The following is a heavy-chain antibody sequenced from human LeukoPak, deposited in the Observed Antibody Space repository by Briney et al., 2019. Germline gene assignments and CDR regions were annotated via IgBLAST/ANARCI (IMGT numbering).Heavy chain of an antibody. CDR2: IYYSGST. Sequence: SETLSLTCTVSGGSINSSSYYWGWIRQPPWKGLEWIGSIYYSGSTYYNPSLKSRVTISVDSSKNQFSLQLSSVTAADTAVYYCARAAAGSHFDYWGQGTLVTVSS. CDR1: GGSINSSSYY. J-gene: IGHJ4*02. CDR3: ARAAAGSHFDY. D-gene: IGHD6-13*01. V-gene: IGHV4-39*07.